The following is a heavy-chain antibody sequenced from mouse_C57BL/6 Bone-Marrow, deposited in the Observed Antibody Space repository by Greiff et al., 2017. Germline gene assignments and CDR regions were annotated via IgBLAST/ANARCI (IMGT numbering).Heavy chain of an antibody. CDR3: ARGSLTGRYFDY. CDR2: ISDGGSYT. CDR1: GFTFSSYA. J-gene: IGHJ2*01. V-gene: IGHV5-4*03. D-gene: IGHD4-1*01. Sequence: DVKLVESGGGLVKPGGSLKLSCAASGFTFSSYAMSWVRQTPEKRLEWVATISDGGSYTYYPDNVKGRFTISRDNAKNNLYLQMSHLKSEDTAMYYCARGSLTGRYFDYWGQGTTLTVSS.